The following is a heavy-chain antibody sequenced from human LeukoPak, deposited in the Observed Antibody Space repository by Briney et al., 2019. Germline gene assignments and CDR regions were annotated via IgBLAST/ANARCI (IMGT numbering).Heavy chain of an antibody. J-gene: IGHJ6*02. Sequence: GGSLRLSCAASGFTFSSFSTSWVRQAPGKGLEYVSGIGRTTYYAESVKGRFTISRDNSKNTLFLQMNSLRAEDTAVYYCAKRGLYGTVPFYGMDVWGQGTTVTVSS. CDR1: GFTFSSFS. V-gene: IGHV3-23*01. CDR3: AKRGLYGTVPFYGMDV. D-gene: IGHD2-8*02. CDR2: IGRTT.